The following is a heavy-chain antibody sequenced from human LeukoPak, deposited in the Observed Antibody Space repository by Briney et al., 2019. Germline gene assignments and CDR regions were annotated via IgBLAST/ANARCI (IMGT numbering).Heavy chain of an antibody. J-gene: IGHJ4*02. Sequence: GGSLRLSCAASGFTFSSYSINWVRQAPGKGLEWVSSISSTSSYIYCADSVKGRFTISRDNAKNMVYLQMNRLRAEDTAVYYCARVGAVAGTEDYWGQGTLVTVSS. D-gene: IGHD6-19*01. CDR3: ARVGAVAGTEDY. CDR1: GFTFSSYS. V-gene: IGHV3-21*01. CDR2: ISSTSSYI.